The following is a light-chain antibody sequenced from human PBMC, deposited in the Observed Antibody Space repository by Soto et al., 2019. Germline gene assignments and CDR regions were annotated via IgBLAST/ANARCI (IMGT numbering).Light chain of an antibody. CDR2: DAS. Sequence: EILLTQSPATRSLSPGERATLSCRASQSVNTFLAWYQQKPGQAPRLLISDASNRATGIPARFSGSGSGTDFTLTISSLEPEDFAVYYCQQRFKWPGLTFGGGTKVDIK. CDR1: QSVNTF. V-gene: IGKV3-11*01. J-gene: IGKJ4*01. CDR3: QQRFKWPGLT.